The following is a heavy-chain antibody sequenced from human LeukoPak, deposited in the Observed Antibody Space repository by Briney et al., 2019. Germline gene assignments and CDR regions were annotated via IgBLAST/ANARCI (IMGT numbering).Heavy chain of an antibody. J-gene: IGHJ6*03. CDR3: ARGRRAFYQTRGNRFYYYMDV. CDR1: GASFSDFH. Sequence: SETLSLTCAVYGASFSDFHWTWIRQSPGKGLEWIGEINHNNYNPSPKSRVTISLDTSKNQISLNLTSATAADTAVHYCARGRRAFYQTRGNRFYYYMDVWGKGTTVIVSS. V-gene: IGHV4-34*01. D-gene: IGHD2/OR15-2a*01. CDR2: INHN.